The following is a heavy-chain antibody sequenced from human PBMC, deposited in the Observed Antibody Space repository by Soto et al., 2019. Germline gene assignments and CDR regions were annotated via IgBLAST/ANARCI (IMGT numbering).Heavy chain of an antibody. CDR2: IYYSGST. V-gene: IGHV4-59*01. J-gene: IGHJ3*02. CDR3: ARYNWNDAGAFDI. D-gene: IGHD1-1*01. Sequence: SETLSLTCTVSGGSISSYYWSWIRQPPGKGLEWIGYIYYSGSTNYNPSLKSRVTISVDTSKNQFSLKLSSVTAADTAVYYCARYNWNDAGAFDIWGQRTMVTVSS. CDR1: GGSISSYY.